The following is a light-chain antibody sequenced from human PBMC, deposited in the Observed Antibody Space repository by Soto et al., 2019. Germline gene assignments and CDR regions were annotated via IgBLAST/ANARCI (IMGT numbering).Light chain of an antibody. Sequence: QSALTQPASVSGSPGQSITISCAGTSSDIGGYKYVSWYQQHAGKAPRVMIYDVSNRPSGVSSRFSGSKSGNTASLTISGLQAEDEADIYCSSYSSSSTPLVFGGGTKLTVL. CDR1: SSDIGGYKY. J-gene: IGLJ2*01. V-gene: IGLV2-14*01. CDR3: SSYSSSSTPLV. CDR2: DVS.